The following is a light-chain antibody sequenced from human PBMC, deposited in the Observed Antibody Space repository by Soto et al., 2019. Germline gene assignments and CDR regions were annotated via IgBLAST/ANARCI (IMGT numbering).Light chain of an antibody. Sequence: QSVLTQPPSVSGAPGQRVTISCTGISSNIGAGYDVHWYQQLPGTAPKLLIYGNSNRPSGVPERFSGSKSGTSASLAITGLQAEDEADYYCQSYDSSLSGSVFGGGTKLTVL. V-gene: IGLV1-40*01. CDR3: QSYDSSLSGSV. CDR2: GNS. J-gene: IGLJ3*02. CDR1: SSNIGAGYD.